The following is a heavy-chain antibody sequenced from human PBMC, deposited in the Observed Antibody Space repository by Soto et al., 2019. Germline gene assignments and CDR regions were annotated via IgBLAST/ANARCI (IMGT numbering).Heavy chain of an antibody. Sequence: GASVKVSCKASGYTFTSYGISWVRQAPGQGLEWMGWISAYNGNTNYAQKLQGRVTMTTDTSTSTAYMELRSLRSDDTAVYYCARDVKSYYDSSGYYDNWFDPWGQGTLVTVSS. V-gene: IGHV1-18*01. D-gene: IGHD3-22*01. CDR1: GYTFTSYG. J-gene: IGHJ5*02. CDR2: ISAYNGNT. CDR3: ARDVKSYYDSSGYYDNWFDP.